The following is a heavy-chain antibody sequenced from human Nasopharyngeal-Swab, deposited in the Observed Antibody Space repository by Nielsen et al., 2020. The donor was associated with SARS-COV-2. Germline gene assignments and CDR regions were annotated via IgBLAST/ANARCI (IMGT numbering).Heavy chain of an antibody. CDR3: ARHRASGSSWYDAYYNYYMDV. Sequence: RQAPGKGLEWIGTICYGGNTYYNPYLRSRVTISEDTSKEQFSLRLSSVTAADTAVYYCARHRASGSSWYDAYYNYYMDVWGKGTTVTVSS. D-gene: IGHD6-13*01. J-gene: IGHJ6*03. V-gene: IGHV4-39*01. CDR2: ICYGGNT.